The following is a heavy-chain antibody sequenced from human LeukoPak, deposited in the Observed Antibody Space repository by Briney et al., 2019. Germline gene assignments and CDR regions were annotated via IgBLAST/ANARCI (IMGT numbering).Heavy chain of an antibody. Sequence: ASVKVSCKASGYTFTSYGISWVRQAPGQGLEWMGWISTYNGNTNYAQKLQGRVTMTTDISTSTAYMELRSLRSDDTAVYYCARDGPELRYLDWLSNTDYWGQGTLVTVSS. CDR2: ISTYNGNT. D-gene: IGHD3-9*01. CDR1: GYTFTSYG. CDR3: ARDGPELRYLDWLSNTDY. J-gene: IGHJ4*02. V-gene: IGHV1-18*01.